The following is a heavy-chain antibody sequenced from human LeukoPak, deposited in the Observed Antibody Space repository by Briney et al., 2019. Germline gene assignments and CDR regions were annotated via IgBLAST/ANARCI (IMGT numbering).Heavy chain of an antibody. V-gene: IGHV3-30*04. CDR1: GFTFSSYA. J-gene: IGHJ4*02. Sequence: PGGSLRLSCAASGFTFSSYAMHWVRQAPGKGLEWVAVISYDGSNKYYADSVKGRFTISRDNSKNTLYLQMNSLRAEDTAVYYCARASPDDYYDSSGYYSFDYWGQGTLVTVSS. CDR3: ARASPDDYYDSSGYYSFDY. D-gene: IGHD3-22*01. CDR2: ISYDGSNK.